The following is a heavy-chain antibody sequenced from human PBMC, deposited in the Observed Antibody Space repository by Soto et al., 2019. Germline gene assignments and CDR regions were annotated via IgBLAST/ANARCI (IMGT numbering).Heavy chain of an antibody. CDR1: GYTFTSYG. J-gene: IGHJ6*02. D-gene: IGHD5-12*01. CDR2: ISAYNGNT. CDR3: ARAIEMATIYYYGMDV. Sequence: ASVKVSCKASGYTFTSYGISWVRQAPGQGLEWMGWISAYNGNTNYAQKLQGRVTMTTDTSTSKAYMELRSLRSDDTAVYYCARAIEMATIYYYGMDVWGQGTTVTVSS. V-gene: IGHV1-18*01.